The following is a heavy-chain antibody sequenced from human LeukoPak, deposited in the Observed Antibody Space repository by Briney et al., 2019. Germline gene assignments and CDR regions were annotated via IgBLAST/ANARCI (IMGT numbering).Heavy chain of an antibody. CDR2: ISGYNGDT. CDR1: GYMFNRYG. V-gene: IGHV1-18*01. D-gene: IGHD2-8*02. CDR3: ARDYFHGHCAGLSCFLLDY. Sequence: ASVRVSCKASGYMFNRYGISWVRQGPGQGLEWVGWISGYNGDTKYAEKLQGRVTMTTDTSTSTAYMELGSLNSDDTAVYFCARDYFHGHCAGLSCFLLDYWGQGTLVTVPS. J-gene: IGHJ4*02.